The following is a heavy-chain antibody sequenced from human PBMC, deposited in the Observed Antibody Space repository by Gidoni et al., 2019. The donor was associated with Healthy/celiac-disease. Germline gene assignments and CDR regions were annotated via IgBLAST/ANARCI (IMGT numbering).Heavy chain of an antibody. Sequence: EVQLVESGGGVVRPGGSLILSCAASGFTFDAYGMSWVRQAPGKGLELVYGINWNGGSTGYADSVKGRFTSSRDNAKNSLYLQMNSLRAEDTALYYCARVTKQTNYDYLDAFDIWGQGTMVTVSS. CDR3: ARVTKQTNYDYLDAFDI. V-gene: IGHV3-20*04. CDR2: INWNGGST. CDR1: GFTFDAYG. D-gene: IGHD3-16*01. J-gene: IGHJ3*02.